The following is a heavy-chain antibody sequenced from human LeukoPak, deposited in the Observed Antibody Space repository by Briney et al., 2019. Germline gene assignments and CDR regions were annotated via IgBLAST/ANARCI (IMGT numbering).Heavy chain of an antibody. CDR3: ARGYGYCGGVCYDY. V-gene: IGHV3-53*01. CDR2: VYTGGIT. D-gene: IGHD2-21*02. Sequence: GGSLILSCAASGFTVSSSYMSWVRQAPGKGLEWVSVVYTGGITYYADSVKGRFTISRGNSKNTLYLQMNSLRAEDTAVYYCARGYGYCGGVCYDYWGQGTLVTVSS. J-gene: IGHJ4*02. CDR1: GFTVSSSY.